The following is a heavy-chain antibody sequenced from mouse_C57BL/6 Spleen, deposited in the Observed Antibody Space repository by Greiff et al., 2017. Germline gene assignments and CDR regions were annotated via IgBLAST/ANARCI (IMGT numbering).Heavy chain of an antibody. D-gene: IGHD1-1*01. CDR1: GYTFTSYW. CDR3: AAYYGSSYGLAY. Sequence: QVQLQQPGAELVRPGSSVKLSCKASGYTFTSYWMHWVKQRPIQGLEWIGNIDPSDSETHYNQKFKDKATLTVDKSSSTAYMQLSSLTSEDSTVYYCAAYYGSSYGLAYWGQGTLVTVSA. CDR2: IDPSDSET. V-gene: IGHV1-52*01. J-gene: IGHJ3*01.